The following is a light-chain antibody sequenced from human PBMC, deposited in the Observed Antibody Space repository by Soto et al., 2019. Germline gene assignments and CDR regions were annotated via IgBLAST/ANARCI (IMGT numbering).Light chain of an antibody. V-gene: IGKV2-30*02. CDR3: MHGTHRPRT. CDR1: QSLVHSDGNTY. CDR2: KVS. J-gene: IGKJ1*01. Sequence: DVVMTQSPLSLPVTLGQPASISCRSSQSLVHSDGNTYLSWFQQRPGQSPRRLIYKVSNRDSGVPDRFSGSGSGTDFTLKISRVEAEDVGVYYCMHGTHRPRTFGQGTKVEIK.